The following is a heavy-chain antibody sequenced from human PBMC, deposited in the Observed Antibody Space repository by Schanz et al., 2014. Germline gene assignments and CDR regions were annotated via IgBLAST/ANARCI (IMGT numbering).Heavy chain of an antibody. J-gene: IGHJ4*02. V-gene: IGHV4-34*01. CDR3: ARLYCSTPGCYVSPNGFAKDY. CDR1: GGSFSGYY. D-gene: IGHD2-2*01. CDR2: INQSGDT. Sequence: QVQLQQWGAGLLKPSETLSLTCAVSGGSFSGYYWSWIRQPPDTGLEWIGEINQSGDTNYNPSLKSRVTIPVDPSNNQFPLKLRSVTAADTAVYYCARLYCSTPGCYVSPNGFAKDYWGQGTLVTVSS.